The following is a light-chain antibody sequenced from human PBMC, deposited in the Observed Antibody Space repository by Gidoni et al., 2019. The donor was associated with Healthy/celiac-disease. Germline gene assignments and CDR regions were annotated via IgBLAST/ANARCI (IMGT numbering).Light chain of an antibody. V-gene: IGLV2-14*04. J-gene: IGLJ1*01. CDR3: SSYTSSSTRV. CDR2: DVS. CDR1: SSDVGGYNY. Sequence: SVSGSPGQSITISCTGTSSDVGGYNYVSWYQQHPGKAPKLMIYDVSNRPSGVSNRFSGSKSGNTASLTISGLQAEDEADYYCSSYTSSSTRVFGTGTKVTVL.